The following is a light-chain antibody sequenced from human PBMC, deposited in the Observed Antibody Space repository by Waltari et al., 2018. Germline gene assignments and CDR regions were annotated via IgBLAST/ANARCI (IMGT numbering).Light chain of an antibody. CDR2: DVN. J-gene: IGLJ3*02. CDR1: SSAGGGHNH. CDR3: NSFTDSVTWV. Sequence: QSALTQPASVSGSPGASTTISCTGTSSAGGGHNHVSWYQHHPGKAPKLMIHDVNKRPSGVSNRFSGSKSGNTASLTISGLQAEDEADYYCNSFTDSVTWVFGGGTKLTVL. V-gene: IGLV2-14*03.